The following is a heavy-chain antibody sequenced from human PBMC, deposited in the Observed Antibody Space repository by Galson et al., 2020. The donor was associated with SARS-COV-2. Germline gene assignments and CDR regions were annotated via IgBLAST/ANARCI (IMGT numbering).Heavy chain of an antibody. CDR2: ISFDESDK. D-gene: IGHD2-2*01. CDR3: AKDSEDCSVSNCDDYYYCAMGA. Sequence: GEPPKLTRPAPGCTLKTYGLHRDRQAPGKGLEWVACISFDESDKYYADPVKGRLSVARDNYNHTLVLQMNSLRAGDSAIYYCAKDSEDCSVSNCDDYYYCAMGAWGQGTTLTVSS. J-gene: IGHJ6*02. V-gene: IGHV3-30*18. CDR1: GCTLKTYG.